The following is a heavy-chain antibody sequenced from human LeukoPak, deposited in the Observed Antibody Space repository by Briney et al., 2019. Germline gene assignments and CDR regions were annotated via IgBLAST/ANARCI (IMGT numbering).Heavy chain of an antibody. CDR1: GYSFTSYA. J-gene: IGHJ4*02. CDR3: ARGLALQVVDY. V-gene: IGHV1-8*01. CDR2: MNPNSGNT. Sequence: GASMKVSCKASGYSFTSYAINWVRQATGQGLEWMGWMNPNSGNTGYAQKFQGRVTMTRNTSISTAYMELSSLRSEDTAVYYCARGLALQVVDYWGQGTLVTVSS. D-gene: IGHD2-21*01.